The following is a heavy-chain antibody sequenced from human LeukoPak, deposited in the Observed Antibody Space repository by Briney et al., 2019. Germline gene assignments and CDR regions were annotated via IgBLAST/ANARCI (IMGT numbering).Heavy chain of an antibody. CDR2: IYYSGST. J-gene: IGHJ4*02. Sequence: TSETLSLTCTVSGGSISSYYWSWIRQPPGKGLEWIGCIYYSGSTNYNPSLKSRVTISVDTSKNQFSLKLSSVTAADTAVYYCARTTTMVRGVIIDFDYWGQGGLVTVSS. CDR3: ARTTTMVRGVIIDFDY. V-gene: IGHV4-59*01. CDR1: GGSISSYY. D-gene: IGHD3-10*01.